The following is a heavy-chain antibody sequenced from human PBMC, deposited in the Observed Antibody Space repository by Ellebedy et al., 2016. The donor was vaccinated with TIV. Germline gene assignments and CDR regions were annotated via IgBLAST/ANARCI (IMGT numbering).Heavy chain of an antibody. CDR1: GFTFSTYG. CDR2: ILSDGNTK. J-gene: IGHJ4*02. Sequence: GGSLRLXXAASGFTFSTYGMHWVRQAPGKGLEWVAYILSDGNTKYYRDSVKGRFIISRDNSKNTLYLQMSSLRAEDTAIYYCAKEIRPNDYWGQGTLVAVSS. V-gene: IGHV3-30*02. CDR3: AKEIRPNDY.